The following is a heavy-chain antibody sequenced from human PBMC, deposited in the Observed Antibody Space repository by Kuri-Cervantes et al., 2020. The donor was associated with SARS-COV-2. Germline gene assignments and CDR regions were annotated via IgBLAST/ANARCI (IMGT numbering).Heavy chain of an antibody. D-gene: IGHD3-22*01. J-gene: IGHJ4*02. CDR2: IYYSGST. V-gene: IGHV4-31*03. CDR1: GGSISSGGYY. Sequence: SETLSLTCTVSGGSISSGGYYWSWIRQHPGKGLEWIGYIYYSGSTYYNPSLKSRVTISVDTSKNQFSLKLSPVTAADTAVYYCARHASDFDSSGYPTLDYWGQGTRVTVSS. CDR3: ARHASDFDSSGYPTLDY.